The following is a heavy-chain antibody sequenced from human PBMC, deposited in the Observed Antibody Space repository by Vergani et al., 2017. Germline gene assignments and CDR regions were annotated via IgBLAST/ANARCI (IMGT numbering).Heavy chain of an antibody. V-gene: IGHV3-74*01. CDR1: GFTFSSYW. CDR3: AKDGCSSTSCYNGMDV. D-gene: IGHD2-2*01. CDR2: INSDGSST. Sequence: EVQLVESGGGLVQPGGSLRLSCAASGFTFSSYWMHWVRHAPGKGLVWVSRINSDGSSTRYADSVKGRFTISRDNAKNTLYLQMNSLRAEDTAVYYCAKDGCSSTSCYNGMDVWGQGTTVTVSS. J-gene: IGHJ6*02.